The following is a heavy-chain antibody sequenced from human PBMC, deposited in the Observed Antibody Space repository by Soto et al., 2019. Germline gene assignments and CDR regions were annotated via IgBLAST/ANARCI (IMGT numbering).Heavy chain of an antibody. CDR2: ISSSSSYI. J-gene: IGHJ4*02. V-gene: IGHV3-21*01. CDR3: ARGLTRCKSTSCYVYYFDY. Sequence: GGSLRLSCAASGFTFSSYSMNWVRQAPGKGLEWVSSISSSSSYIYYADSVKGRFTISRDNAKNSLYLQMNSLRAEDTAVYYCARGLTRCKSTSCYVYYFDYWGQGTLVPVSS. D-gene: IGHD2-2*01. CDR1: GFTFSSYS.